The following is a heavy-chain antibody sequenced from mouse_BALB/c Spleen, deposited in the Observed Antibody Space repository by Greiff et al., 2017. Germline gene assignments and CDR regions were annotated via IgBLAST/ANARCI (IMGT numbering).Heavy chain of an antibody. V-gene: IGHV2-5*01. CDR1: GFSLTSYG. CDR2: IWRGGST. J-gene: IGHJ4*01. CDR3: AKKGGTDYAMDY. D-gene: IGHD4-1*01. Sequence: QVQLQQSGPGLVAPSQSLSITCTVSGFSLTSYGVHWVRQSPGKGLEWLGVIWRGGSTDYNAAFMSRLSITKDNSKSQVFFKMNSLQADDTAIYYCAKKGGTDYAMDYWGQGTSVTVSS.